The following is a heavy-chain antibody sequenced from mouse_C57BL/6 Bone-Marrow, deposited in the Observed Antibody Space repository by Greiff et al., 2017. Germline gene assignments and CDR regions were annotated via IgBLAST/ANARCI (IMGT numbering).Heavy chain of an antibody. CDR3: ARRDYGGFAY. CDR2: IYPGDGDT. CDR1: GYAFSSYW. V-gene: IGHV1-80*01. D-gene: IGHD1-1*02. J-gene: IGHJ3*01. Sequence: VKLQQSGAELVKPGASVKISCKASGYAFSSYWMNWVKQRPGKGLEWIGQIYPGDGDTNYNGKFKGKATLTAAKSSSTAYMQLRGLTSEDSAVYFCARRDYGGFAYWGQGTLVTVSA.